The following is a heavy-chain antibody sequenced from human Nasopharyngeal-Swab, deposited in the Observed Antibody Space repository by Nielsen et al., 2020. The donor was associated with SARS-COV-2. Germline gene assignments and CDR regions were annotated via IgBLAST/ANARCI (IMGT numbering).Heavy chain of an antibody. D-gene: IGHD2-21*02. CDR1: GFTFDDYA. V-gene: IGHV3-43*02. Sequence: GESLKISCAASGFTFDDYAMHWVRQAPGKGLEWVSLISGDGGNTYYAESAKGRFTISRDNSKNSLYLQMNSLRTEDTASYYCAKAQGVATVANYYYFGMDVWGQGTTVTVSS. CDR2: ISGDGGNT. CDR3: AKAQGVATVANYYYFGMDV. J-gene: IGHJ6*02.